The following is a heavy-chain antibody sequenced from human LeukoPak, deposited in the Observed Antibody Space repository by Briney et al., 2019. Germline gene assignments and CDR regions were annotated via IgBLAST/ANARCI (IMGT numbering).Heavy chain of an antibody. Sequence: SETLSLTCTVSGYSISSGYYWGWIRQPPGKGLEWIGSIYHSGSTYYNPSLKSRVTISVDTSKNQFSLKLSSVTAADTAVYYCARDQRGTLSEFDYWGQGTLVTVS. V-gene: IGHV4-38-2*02. D-gene: IGHD2-15*01. CDR2: IYHSGST. CDR1: GYSISSGYY. CDR3: ARDQRGTLSEFDY. J-gene: IGHJ4*02.